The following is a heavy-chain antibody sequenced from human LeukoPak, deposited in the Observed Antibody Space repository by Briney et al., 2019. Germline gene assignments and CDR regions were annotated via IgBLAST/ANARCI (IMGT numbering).Heavy chain of an antibody. V-gene: IGHV4-31*03. D-gene: IGHD2-2*01. Sequence: SQTLSLTCTVSGGSISSGGYYWSWIRQHPGKGLEWIGYIYYSGSTYYNPSLKSRVTISVDTSKNQFSLKLSSVTAADTAVYYCAREMAEDIVVVPAEADAFDIWGQGTMVTVSS. CDR2: IYYSGST. CDR1: GGSISSGGYY. J-gene: IGHJ3*02. CDR3: AREMAEDIVVVPAEADAFDI.